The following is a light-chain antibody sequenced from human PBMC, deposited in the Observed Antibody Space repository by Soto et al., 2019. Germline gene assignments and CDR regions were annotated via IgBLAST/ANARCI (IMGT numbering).Light chain of an antibody. J-gene: IGKJ2*01. CDR1: QSIGSW. Sequence: DIQMTQSTSTLAASVGDRVTMTCRASQSIGSWLAWYQHKPGRAPKLLIFDGARLESGVPSRFSGSGSGTEFTFTISSLQPEDFATYYCQQYDKFSPTFGQGTKVDIK. CDR2: DGA. V-gene: IGKV1-5*01. CDR3: QQYDKFSPT.